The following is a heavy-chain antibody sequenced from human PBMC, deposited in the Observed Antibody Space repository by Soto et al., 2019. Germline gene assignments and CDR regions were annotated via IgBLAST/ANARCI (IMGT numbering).Heavy chain of an antibody. CDR3: ARDGATFVYYYYGMDV. V-gene: IGHV1-2*02. D-gene: IGHD1-26*01. CDR1: VYTFTGYY. CDR2: INPNSGGT. J-gene: IGHJ6*02. Sequence: VKVSCKASVYTFTGYYMHWLRQAPGQGLEWMGWINPNSGGTNYAQKFQGRVTMTRDTSISTAYMELSRLRSDDTAVYYCARDGATFVYYYYGMDVWGQGTTVTVSS.